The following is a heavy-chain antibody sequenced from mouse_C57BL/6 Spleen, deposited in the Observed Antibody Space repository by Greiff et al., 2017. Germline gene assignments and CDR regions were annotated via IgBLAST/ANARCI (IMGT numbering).Heavy chain of an antibody. CDR1: GYSFTGYY. Sequence: EVQLQESGPELVKPGASVKISCKASGYSFTGYYMNWVKQSPEKSLEWIGEINPSTGGTTYTQKFKAKATLTVDKSSSTAYMQLKSLTSEDSAVYYCARREVIYPVDYWGQGTTLTVSS. V-gene: IGHV1-42*01. CDR2: INPSTGGT. J-gene: IGHJ2*01. CDR3: ARREVIYPVDY. D-gene: IGHD1-1*01.